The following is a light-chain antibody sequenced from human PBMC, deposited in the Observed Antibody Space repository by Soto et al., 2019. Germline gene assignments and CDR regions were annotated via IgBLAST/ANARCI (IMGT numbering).Light chain of an antibody. V-gene: IGKV1-8*01. CDR3: QHYKIYPWT. CDR2: GAS. CDR1: QDVGRY. J-gene: IGKJ1*01. Sequence: AIRMTQSPSSLSASAGDRVAIACRASQDVGRYLAWYQQKPGQAPKLLIYGASTLQSGVPSRFSGGGSGTDFTLTISCLQSEDFATYYCQHYKIYPWTFGQGTKVEIK.